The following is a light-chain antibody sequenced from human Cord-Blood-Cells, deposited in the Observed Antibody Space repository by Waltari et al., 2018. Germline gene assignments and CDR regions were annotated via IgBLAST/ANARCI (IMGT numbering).Light chain of an antibody. J-gene: IGKJ1*01. V-gene: IGKV1-39*01. CDR3: QQPHSTPRT. CDR1: QSMCSY. Sequence: DIQMTQSPSSLSASVGDRVTITCRASQSMCSYLNWYQQKPGKAPKLLIYAASSLQSGVPSRCSGSGSGTDFTLTISSLQPEDFATYYCQQPHSTPRTFGQGTKVEI. CDR2: AAS.